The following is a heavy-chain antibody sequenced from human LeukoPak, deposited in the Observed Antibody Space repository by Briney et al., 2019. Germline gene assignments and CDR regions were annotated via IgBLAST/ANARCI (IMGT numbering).Heavy chain of an antibody. CDR1: GFTFSTYG. V-gene: IGHV3-30*02. CDR2: IPYDASNK. CDR3: GRVQDSVIIPGAVDLDC. Sequence: GGSLRLSCAASGFTFSTYGWYWVRQAPDKGLDWVAFIPYDASNKYYADSVKGRFTISRDNSKNTLYLQMNSLRAEDTAVYYCGRVQDSVIIPGAVDLDCWGQGTLVTVSS. D-gene: IGHD2-2*01. J-gene: IGHJ4*02.